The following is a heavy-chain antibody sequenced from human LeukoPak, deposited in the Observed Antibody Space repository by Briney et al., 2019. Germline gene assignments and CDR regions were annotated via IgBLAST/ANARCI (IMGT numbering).Heavy chain of an antibody. CDR3: AKALLAGTTRRGNFDY. CDR1: GFTFSSYG. D-gene: IGHD6-19*01. V-gene: IGHV3-30*18. CDR2: ISYDGSNK. J-gene: IGHJ4*02. Sequence: GGSLRLSCAASGFTFSSYGMHWVRQAPGKGLEWVAVISYDGSNKYYADSVKGRFTISRDNSKNTLYLQMNSLRAEDTAVYYCAKALLAGTTRRGNFDYWGQGTLVTVSS.